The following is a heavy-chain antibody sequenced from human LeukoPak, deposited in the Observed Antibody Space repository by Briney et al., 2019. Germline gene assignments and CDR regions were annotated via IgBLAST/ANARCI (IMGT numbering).Heavy chain of an antibody. Sequence: GGSLRLSCAASGFTVSSNYMSWVRQAPGKGLEWVSVIYSGGSTYYADSVKGRFTISRDNSKNTLYLQMNSLRAEDTAVYYCARDRLPVTKDYYYYYGMDVWGQGTTVTVSS. V-gene: IGHV3-53*01. D-gene: IGHD4-11*01. J-gene: IGHJ6*02. CDR1: GFTVSSNY. CDR3: ARDRLPVTKDYYYYYGMDV. CDR2: IYSGGST.